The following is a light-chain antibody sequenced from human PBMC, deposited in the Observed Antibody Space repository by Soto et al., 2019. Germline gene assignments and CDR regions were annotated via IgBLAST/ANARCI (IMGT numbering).Light chain of an antibody. V-gene: IGKV1-39*01. Sequence: DIRMTQSPSSLSASVGDRVTITCRASQTISNYLNWYQKKTGKDPNILIYAASSLQSGVPSRFSGIGSGTDFNLTIRSLHTEDCATYEGQHRYITTRTFCQWTKVDIK. CDR1: QTISNY. CDR2: AAS. J-gene: IGKJ1*01. CDR3: QHRYITTRT.